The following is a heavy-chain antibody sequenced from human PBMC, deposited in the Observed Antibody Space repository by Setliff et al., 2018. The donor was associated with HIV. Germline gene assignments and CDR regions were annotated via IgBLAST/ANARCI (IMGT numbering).Heavy chain of an antibody. Sequence: LSLTCTVSGGSISSRNYYWAWIRQPPGKGLEWIGRSGVEPNTYATEYATSVKGRFTISWDDSKNSLYLQMNSLKTEDTAVYYCSTFYGPGLWGRGTLVTVSS. D-gene: IGHD4-17*01. CDR2: SGVEPNTYAT. CDR1: GGSISSRNYY. J-gene: IGHJ2*01. V-gene: IGHV3-72*01. CDR3: STFYGPGL.